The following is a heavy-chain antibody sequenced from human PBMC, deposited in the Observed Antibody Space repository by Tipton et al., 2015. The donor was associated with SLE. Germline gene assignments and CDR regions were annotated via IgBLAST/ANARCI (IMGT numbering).Heavy chain of an antibody. V-gene: IGHV4-59*08. J-gene: IGHJ2*01. CDR2: IYYSGST. D-gene: IGHD2-2*03. CDR3: ARSWIAYWYFDL. Sequence: TLSLTCTVSGGSISSYYWSWIRQPPGKGLEWIGYIYYSGSTNYNPSLKSRVTISVDTSKNQFPLKLSSVTAADTAVYYCARSWIAYWYFDLWGRGTLVTVSS. CDR1: GGSISSYY.